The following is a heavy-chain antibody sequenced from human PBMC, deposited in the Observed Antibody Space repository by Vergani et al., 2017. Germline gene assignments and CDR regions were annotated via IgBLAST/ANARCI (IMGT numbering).Heavy chain of an antibody. CDR2: ISYDGSNK. D-gene: IGHD6-13*01. V-gene: IGHV3-30*18. Sequence: QVQLVESGGGVVQPGRSLRLSCAASGFTFSSYGMHWVRQAPGKGLEWVAVISYDGSNKYYADSVKGRFTISRDNSKNTLYLQMNSLRAEDTAVYYCAKALRTRSSWLNYYYGMDVWGQGTTVTVSS. J-gene: IGHJ6*02. CDR3: AKALRTRSSWLNYYYGMDV. CDR1: GFTFSSYG.